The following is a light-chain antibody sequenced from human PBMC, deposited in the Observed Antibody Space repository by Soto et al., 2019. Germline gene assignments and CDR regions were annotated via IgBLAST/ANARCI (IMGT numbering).Light chain of an antibody. Sequence: EIVLTQSPGTLSLSPGERATLSCRASQSVSSNYLAWYQQKPGQAPRLLIYGVSTRTTGIPDRFSGSGSGTDFTLTISRLEPEDFAMYYCQQYSNSPRTFGQGTKVEIK. CDR2: GVS. CDR3: QQYSNSPRT. CDR1: QSVSSNY. V-gene: IGKV3-20*01. J-gene: IGKJ1*01.